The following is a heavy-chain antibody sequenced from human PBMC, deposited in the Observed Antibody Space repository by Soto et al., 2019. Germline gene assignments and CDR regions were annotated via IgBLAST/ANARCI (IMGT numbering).Heavy chain of an antibody. D-gene: IGHD5-18*01. CDR1: GGSISSYY. Sequence: SETLSLTCTVSGGSISSYYWSWIRQPPGKGLEWIGYIYYSGSTNYNPSLKSRVTISVDTSKNQFSLKLSSVTAADTAVYYCARLRGYSYGYGHYGMDVWGQGTTVTVSS. CDR2: IYYSGST. V-gene: IGHV4-59*01. CDR3: ARLRGYSYGYGHYGMDV. J-gene: IGHJ6*02.